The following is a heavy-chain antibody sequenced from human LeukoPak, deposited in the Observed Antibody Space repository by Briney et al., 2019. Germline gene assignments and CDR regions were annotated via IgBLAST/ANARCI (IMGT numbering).Heavy chain of an antibody. Sequence: SQTLSLTCTVSGGSISSGSYYWSWIRQPPGKGLEWIGYIYYSGRTYYNPSLKSRVTISVDTSKNQFSLKLSSVTAADTAVYYCAVDAYGDYDYFDYWGQGTLVTVSS. CDR3: AVDAYGDYDYFDY. V-gene: IGHV4-30-4*01. CDR2: IYYSGRT. CDR1: GGSISSGSYY. D-gene: IGHD4-17*01. J-gene: IGHJ4*02.